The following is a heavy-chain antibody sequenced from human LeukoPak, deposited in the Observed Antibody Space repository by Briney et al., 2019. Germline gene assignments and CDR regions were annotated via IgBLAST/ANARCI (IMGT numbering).Heavy chain of an antibody. D-gene: IGHD3-16*01. V-gene: IGHV4-59*12. CDR2: IYYSGST. Sequence: SETLSLTCAVYGGSISSYYWSWIRQPPGKGLEWIGYIYYSGSTNYNPSLKSRVTISVDTSKNQFSLKLSSVTAADTAVYYCARDAWPRHEGGLAYYMDVWGKGTTVTISS. J-gene: IGHJ6*03. CDR3: ARDAWPRHEGGLAYYMDV. CDR1: GGSISSYY.